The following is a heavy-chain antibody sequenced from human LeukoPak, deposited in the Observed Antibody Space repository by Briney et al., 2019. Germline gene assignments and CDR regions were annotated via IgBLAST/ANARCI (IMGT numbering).Heavy chain of an antibody. CDR1: GFTFSSYS. J-gene: IGHJ3*02. CDR3: AREGDSSGPGAFDI. Sequence: PGGSLRLSCAASGFTFSSYSMNWVSQAPGKGLEWVSSISSSSSYIYYADSVKGRFTISRDNAKNSLYLQMNSLRAEDTAVYYCAREGDSSGPGAFDIWGQGTMVTVSS. V-gene: IGHV3-21*01. CDR2: ISSSSSYI. D-gene: IGHD3-22*01.